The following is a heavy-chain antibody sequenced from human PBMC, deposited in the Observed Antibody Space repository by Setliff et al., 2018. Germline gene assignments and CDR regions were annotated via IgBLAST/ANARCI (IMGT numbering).Heavy chain of an antibody. CDR2: ISGYGSRT. CDR3: ARLVMRGTIDFLDF. CDR1: GFTFSSYA. V-gene: IGHV3-23*01. D-gene: IGHD1-7*01. Sequence: GGSLRLSCAASGFTFSSYAMTWVRQAPGKGLEWVSGISGYGSRTYYADSVKGRSTISRDNAQNSVSLEMNALRAEDTAVYYCARLVMRGTIDFLDFWGQGTLVTVSS. J-gene: IGHJ4*02.